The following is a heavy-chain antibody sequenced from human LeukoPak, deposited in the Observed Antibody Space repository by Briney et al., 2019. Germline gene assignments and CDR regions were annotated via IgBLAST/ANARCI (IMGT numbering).Heavy chain of an antibody. Sequence: PGGSLRLSCAASGFTFDDYAMHWVRQAPGKGLEWVSGISWNSGSIGYADSVKGRLTISRDNAKNSLYLQMNSLRAEDTALYYCAKDSGSGLRSGSPLGYWGQGTLVTVSS. CDR3: AKDSGSGLRSGSPLGY. CDR2: ISWNSGSI. V-gene: IGHV3-9*01. D-gene: IGHD3-10*01. CDR1: GFTFDDYA. J-gene: IGHJ4*02.